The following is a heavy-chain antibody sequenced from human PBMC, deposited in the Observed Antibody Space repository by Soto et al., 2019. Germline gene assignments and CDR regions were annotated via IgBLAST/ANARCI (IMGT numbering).Heavy chain of an antibody. CDR1: GGSTTTGGYY. Sequence: SEALSLTCTVSGGSTTTGGYYWSWIRQLPGKGLEWIGHRYYSESTYYNPSLKSRVSISLDTSKNQFSLKLSFVTAADTAMYYCARTKCSGGSCYSWSLDYWGQGTPITVSS. CDR3: ARTKCSGGSCYSWSLDY. CDR2: RYYSEST. D-gene: IGHD2-15*01. V-gene: IGHV4-31*03. J-gene: IGHJ4*02.